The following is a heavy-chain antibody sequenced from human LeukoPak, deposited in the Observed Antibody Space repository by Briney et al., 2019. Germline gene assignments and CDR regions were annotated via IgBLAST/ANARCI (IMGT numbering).Heavy chain of an antibody. Sequence: GGSLRLSCAASGFTFSSYWIHCVRQAPGKGLVWVSLINSDESITTYADSVKGRFTISRDNAKNTLYLQMNSLRPGDTAVYYCARDLGYSIDYWGQGTLVTVSS. D-gene: IGHD5-18*01. V-gene: IGHV3-74*03. J-gene: IGHJ4*02. CDR1: GFTFSSYW. CDR3: ARDLGYSIDY. CDR2: INSDESIT.